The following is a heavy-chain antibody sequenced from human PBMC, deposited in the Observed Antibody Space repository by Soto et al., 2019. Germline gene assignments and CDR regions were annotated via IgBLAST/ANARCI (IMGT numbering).Heavy chain of an antibody. CDR1: GFTFSSYA. CDR3: AKALVLTYYYDSSGFRPPYFDY. CDR2: ISGSGGST. V-gene: IGHV3-23*01. J-gene: IGHJ4*02. D-gene: IGHD3-22*01. Sequence: GGSLRLSCAASGFTFSSYAMSWVRQAPGKGLEWVSAISGSGGSTYYADSVKGRFTISRDNSKNTLYLQMNSLRAEDTAVYYCAKALVLTYYYDSSGFRPPYFDYWGQGTLVTVSS.